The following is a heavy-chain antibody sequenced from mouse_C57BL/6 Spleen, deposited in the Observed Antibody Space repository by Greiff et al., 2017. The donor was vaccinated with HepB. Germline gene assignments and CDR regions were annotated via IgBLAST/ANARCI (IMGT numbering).Heavy chain of an antibody. J-gene: IGHJ1*03. Sequence: VQLQQSGPELVKPGASVKISCKASGYAFSSSWMNWVKQRPGKGLEWIGRIYPGDGDTNYNGKFKGKATLTADKSSSTAYMQLSSLTSEDSAVYFCARDYGQPYWYFDVWGTGTTVTVSS. CDR3: ARDYGQPYWYFDV. D-gene: IGHD1-1*01. V-gene: IGHV1-82*01. CDR1: GYAFSSSW. CDR2: IYPGDGDT.